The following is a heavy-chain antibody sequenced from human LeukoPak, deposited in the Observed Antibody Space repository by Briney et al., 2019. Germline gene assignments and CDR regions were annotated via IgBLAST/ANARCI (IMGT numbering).Heavy chain of an antibody. Sequence: PGESLRLSCAASGLTFSSYAMHCDRQAQGKGLEWVAVISYDGSNKYYANSVKGRFTRSRDNSKNTLYLQMSSLRAEETAVYYCAREVREYDLLSGYSYYYYYVMDVWAQGTTVTVSS. CDR1: GLTFSSYA. CDR2: ISYDGSNK. CDR3: AREVREYDLLSGYSYYYYYVMDV. D-gene: IGHD3-3*01. V-gene: IGHV3-30-3*01. J-gene: IGHJ6*02.